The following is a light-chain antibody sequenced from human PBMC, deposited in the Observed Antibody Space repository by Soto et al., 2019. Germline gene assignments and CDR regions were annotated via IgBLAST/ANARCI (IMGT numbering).Light chain of an antibody. Sequence: DIKMTQSPSTLSASVGDRVTITCRASQSVSSWLAWYQQRPGKAPQLLIYKASSLQSGVPSRFSGSGSGTELTLTISSLHPDDFATYYCQQYYSYSSMYTFGQGTRLEIK. V-gene: IGKV1-5*03. CDR3: QQYYSYSSMYT. J-gene: IGKJ2*01. CDR2: KAS. CDR1: QSVSSW.